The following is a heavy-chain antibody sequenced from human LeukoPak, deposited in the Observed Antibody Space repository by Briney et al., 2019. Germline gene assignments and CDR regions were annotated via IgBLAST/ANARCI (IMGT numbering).Heavy chain of an antibody. CDR1: GFTFSNYG. Sequence: GGSLRLSCAASGFTFSNYGIHWVRQAPGKGLEWVALIWYDGSNKFYAAFVKGRFTISRDNSKTTLYPQMNSRRAEDTAVYYCARWRAGIAVAVYYWGQGTLVTVSS. CDR3: ARWRAGIAVAVYY. J-gene: IGHJ4*02. CDR2: IWYDGSNK. V-gene: IGHV3-33*01. D-gene: IGHD6-19*01.